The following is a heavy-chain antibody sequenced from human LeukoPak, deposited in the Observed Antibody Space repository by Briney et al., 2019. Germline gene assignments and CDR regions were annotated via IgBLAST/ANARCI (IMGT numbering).Heavy chain of an antibody. V-gene: IGHV1-69*06. J-gene: IGHJ4*02. CDR2: IIPIFSTA. CDR1: GGTFSSYA. D-gene: IGHD3-10*01. CDR3: ARKYYYGSGSLDY. Sequence: PVKVSCKASGGTFSSYAISWVRQAPGQGLEWMGGIIPIFSTANYAQKFQGRVTITADKSTSTAYMELSSLRSEDTAVYYCARKYYYGSGSLDYWGQGTLVTVSS.